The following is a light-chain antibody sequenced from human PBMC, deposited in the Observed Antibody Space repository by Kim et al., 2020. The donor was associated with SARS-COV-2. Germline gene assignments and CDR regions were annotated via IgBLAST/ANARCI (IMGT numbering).Light chain of an antibody. Sequence: LAWYQQKPGQAPRLLLHGASNRATGIPDRFSGSGSGTDFTLTITRLEPEDFALYYCHMYGSPWRTFGGGTKVDIK. CDR2: GAS. J-gene: IGKJ4*01. V-gene: IGKV3-20*01. CDR3: HMYGSPWRT.